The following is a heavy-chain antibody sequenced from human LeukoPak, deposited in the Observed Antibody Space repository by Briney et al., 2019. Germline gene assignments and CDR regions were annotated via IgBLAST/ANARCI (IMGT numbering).Heavy chain of an antibody. Sequence: GGSLRLSCAASGFTFSSYSMNWVRQAPGKGLEWVSCISSSSSYIYYADSVKGRFTISRDNAKNSLYLQMNSLRAEDTAVYYCARAHNWKYGSFDFWGQGALVTVSS. J-gene: IGHJ4*02. V-gene: IGHV3-21*01. CDR3: ARAHNWKYGSFDF. D-gene: IGHD1-7*01. CDR2: ISSSSSYI. CDR1: GFTFSSYS.